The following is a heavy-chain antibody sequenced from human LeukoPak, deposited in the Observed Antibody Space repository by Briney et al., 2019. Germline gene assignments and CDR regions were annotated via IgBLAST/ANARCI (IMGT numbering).Heavy chain of an antibody. CDR2: ISYDGSNK. J-gene: IGHJ6*02. CDR3: AREGDSSSWYPYYCYGMDV. Sequence: GGSLRLSCAASGFTFSSYAMHWVRQAPGKGLEWVAVISYDGSNKYYADSVKGRFTISRDNSKNTLYLQMNSLRAEDTAVYYCAREGDSSSWYPYYCYGMDVWGQGTTVTVSS. CDR1: GFTFSSYA. V-gene: IGHV3-30-3*01. D-gene: IGHD6-13*01.